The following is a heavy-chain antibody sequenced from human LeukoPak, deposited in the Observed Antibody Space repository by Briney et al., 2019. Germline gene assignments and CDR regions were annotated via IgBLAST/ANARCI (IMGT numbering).Heavy chain of an antibody. D-gene: IGHD1-26*01. CDR3: AKRWDSTWSYFDL. CDR2: IWYDGDNN. CDR1: GFAFSRSA. J-gene: IGHJ4*02. Sequence: GGSLRLSCVASGFAFSRSAMHWLRKAPGKGLEGVAFIWYDGDNNYSADSVKGRFTISRDDSQNTLYLQMNSLTVEDTAVYYCAKRWDSTWSYFDLWGQGTLVTVSS. V-gene: IGHV3-30*02.